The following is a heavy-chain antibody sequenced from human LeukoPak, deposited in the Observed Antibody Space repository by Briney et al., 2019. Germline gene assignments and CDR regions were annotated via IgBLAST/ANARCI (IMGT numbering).Heavy chain of an antibody. J-gene: IGHJ4*02. Sequence: SETLSLTCAVSGGSISSSNWWSWVRQPPGKGLEWIGEIYHSGSTNYNPSLKSRVTISVDKSKNQFSLKLSSVTAADTAVYYCARGTLGATGLFADYWGQGTLVTVSS. CDR3: ARGTLGATGLFADY. CDR1: GGSISSSNW. CDR2: IYHSGST. D-gene: IGHD1-26*01. V-gene: IGHV4-4*02.